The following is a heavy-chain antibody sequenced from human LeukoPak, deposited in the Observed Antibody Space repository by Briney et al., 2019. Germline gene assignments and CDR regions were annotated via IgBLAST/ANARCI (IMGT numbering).Heavy chain of an antibody. CDR1: GGYFSGYY. CDR2: INHRGCT. CDR3: ARVAVGTDPFFGVVTDSRNWFDP. Sequence: SETLSLTCAVYGGYFSGYYWSWIRQPPGKGLEWIGEINHRGCTNYNPSLKSGVTISVGTSKNQFSLKLSHVNGAEMAVSYCARVAVGTDPFFGVVTDSRNWFDPWGQGTLVTVSS. V-gene: IGHV4-34*01. J-gene: IGHJ5*02. D-gene: IGHD3-3*01.